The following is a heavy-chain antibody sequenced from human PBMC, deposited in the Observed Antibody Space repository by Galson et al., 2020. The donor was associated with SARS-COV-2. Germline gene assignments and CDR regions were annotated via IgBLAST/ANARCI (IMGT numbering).Heavy chain of an antibody. CDR2: IYYSGST. CDR1: SGSISNYY. J-gene: IGHJ4*02. Sequence: SETLSLTCTVSSGSISNYYWSWIRQPPGKGLEWIGYIYYSGSTNYSPSLKSRVTIPVDTSKNQFSLNLNSVTAADTAMYFCARSIYGGNSFDLWGQGTLVTVSS. V-gene: IGHV4-59*01. CDR3: ARSIYGGNSFDL. D-gene: IGHD2-15*01.